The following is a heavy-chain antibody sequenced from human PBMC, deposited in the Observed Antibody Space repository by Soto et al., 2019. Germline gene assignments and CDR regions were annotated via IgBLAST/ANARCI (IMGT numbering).Heavy chain of an antibody. CDR2: IYYSGST. CDR1: GGSISSSSYH. V-gene: IGHV4-39*01. CDR3: ARRYGSSWYGDYYYGMDV. D-gene: IGHD6-13*01. J-gene: IGHJ6*02. Sequence: QLQLQESGPGLVKPSETLSLTCTVSGGSISSSSYHWGWIRQPPGKGLEWIGNIYYSGSTYYNPSLKSRVTISVDTSKNQSSLKLSSVTAADTAVYYCARRYGSSWYGDYYYGMDVWGQGTTVTVSS.